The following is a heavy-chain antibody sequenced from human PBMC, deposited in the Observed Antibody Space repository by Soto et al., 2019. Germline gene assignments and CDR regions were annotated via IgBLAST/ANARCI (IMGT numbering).Heavy chain of an antibody. D-gene: IGHD2-15*01. V-gene: IGHV3-23*01. CDR3: AKAIGYCSGGSCPYGMDV. CDR2: ISGSGGST. CDR1: GFTFRSYA. J-gene: IGHJ6*02. Sequence: GGSLRLSCAASGFTFRSYAMSWVRQAPGKGLEWVSAISGSGGSTYYADSVKGRFTISRDNSKNTLYLQMNSLRAEDTAVYYCAKAIGYCSGGSCPYGMDVWGQGTTVTVSS.